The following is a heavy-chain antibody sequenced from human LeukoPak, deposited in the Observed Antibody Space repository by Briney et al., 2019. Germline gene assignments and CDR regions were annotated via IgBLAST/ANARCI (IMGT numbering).Heavy chain of an antibody. CDR2: IIPIFGTA. CDR1: GGTFSSYA. CDR3: ARERYYDSSRTVDY. V-gene: IGHV1-69*06. J-gene: IGHJ4*02. Sequence: SVKVSCKASGGTFSSYAISWVRQAPGQGLEWMGGIIPIFGTANYAQKFQGRVTITADKSTSTAYMELSSLRSEDTAVYYCARERYYDSSRTVDYWGQGTLVTVSS. D-gene: IGHD3-22*01.